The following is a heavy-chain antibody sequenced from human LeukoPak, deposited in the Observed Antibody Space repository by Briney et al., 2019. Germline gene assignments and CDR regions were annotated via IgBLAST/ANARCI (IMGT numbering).Heavy chain of an antibody. CDR1: GGSISSHY. CDR2: IHYIGTT. CDR3: ARSAYFGSAFDY. J-gene: IGHJ4*02. V-gene: IGHV4-59*11. Sequence: PSETLSLTCIVSGGSISSHYWSWIRQPPGKGLEWIGYIHYIGTTNYNPSLKSRVTISVDTSKNQFSLKLISVTAADTAVYYCARSAYFGSAFDYWGQGNLVTVSS. D-gene: IGHD3-10*01.